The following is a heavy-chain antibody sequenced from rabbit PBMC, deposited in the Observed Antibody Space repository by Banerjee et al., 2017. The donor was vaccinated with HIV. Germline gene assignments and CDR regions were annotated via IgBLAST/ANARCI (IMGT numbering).Heavy chain of an antibody. CDR3: ARDLAGVIGWNFGL. CDR2: IYTGGGT. CDR1: GYPLSSNYY. J-gene: IGHJ6*01. V-gene: IGHV1S45*01. D-gene: IGHD4-1*01. Sequence: QEQLVETGGDLVKPGASLTLTCTASGYPLSSNYYMCWVRQAPGKGLEWIGCIYTGGGTYYATWAKGRFTISKTSSTTVTLQVTSLTAADTATYFCARDLAGVIGWNFGLWGPGTLVTIS.